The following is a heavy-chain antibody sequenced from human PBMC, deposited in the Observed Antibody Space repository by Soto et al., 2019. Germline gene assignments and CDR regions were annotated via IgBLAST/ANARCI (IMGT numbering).Heavy chain of an antibody. J-gene: IGHJ6*03. V-gene: IGHV1-8*02. Sequence: ASVKVSCKASGYTFTIYDINWVRQATGQGLEWMGWMNPNSGNTGYAQKFQGRVTMTRNTSISTAYMELSSLRSEDTAVYYCARMDIVVVPAARGEYYYYYYMDVWGKGTTVTVSS. D-gene: IGHD2-2*03. CDR2: MNPNSGNT. CDR1: GYTFTIYD. CDR3: ARMDIVVVPAARGEYYYYYYMDV.